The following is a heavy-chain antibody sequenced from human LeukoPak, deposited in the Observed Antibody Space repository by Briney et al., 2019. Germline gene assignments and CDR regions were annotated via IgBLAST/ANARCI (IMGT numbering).Heavy chain of an antibody. CDR1: GYIFTSYY. J-gene: IGHJ6*03. D-gene: IGHD2-2*02. CDR3: ARDGLLVVPAAIWDYYYDYYMDV. Sequence: ASVKVSCKASGYIFTSYYMHWVRQAPGQGLEWMGIINPSGGSTSYAQKFQGRVTMTRDTSTSTVYMELSSLRSEDTAVYYCARDGLLVVPAAIWDYYYDYYMDVWGKGTTVTVSS. CDR2: INPSGGST. V-gene: IGHV1-46*01.